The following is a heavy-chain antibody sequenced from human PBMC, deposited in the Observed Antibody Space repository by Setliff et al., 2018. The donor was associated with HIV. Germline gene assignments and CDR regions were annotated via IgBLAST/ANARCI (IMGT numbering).Heavy chain of an antibody. D-gene: IGHD6-19*01. J-gene: IGHJ4*02. Sequence: LSLTCTVSGGSISSSSYYWGWIRQPPGKGLEWIGSIYYSGSTYYNPSLKSRVTISVDTSKNQFSLKLSSVTAADTAVYYCASPASGGSSGQYHYWGQGTLVTV. V-gene: IGHV4-39*01. CDR2: IYYSGST. CDR3: ASPASGGSSGQYHY. CDR1: GGSISSSSYY.